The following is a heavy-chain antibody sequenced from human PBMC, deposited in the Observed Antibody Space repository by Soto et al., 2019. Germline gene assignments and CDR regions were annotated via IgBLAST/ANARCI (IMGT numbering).Heavy chain of an antibody. V-gene: IGHV3-30*18. J-gene: IGHJ4*02. CDR2: ISYDGSNK. D-gene: IGHD6-19*01. Sequence: QVQLVESGGGGVQPGRSLRLSCAASGFTFSSYGMHWVRQAPGKGLEWVAVISYDGSNKYYADSVKGRFTISRDNSKNTLYLQMNSLRAEDTAVYYCAKDRASGWSYFDYWGQGTLVTVSS. CDR1: GFTFSSYG. CDR3: AKDRASGWSYFDY.